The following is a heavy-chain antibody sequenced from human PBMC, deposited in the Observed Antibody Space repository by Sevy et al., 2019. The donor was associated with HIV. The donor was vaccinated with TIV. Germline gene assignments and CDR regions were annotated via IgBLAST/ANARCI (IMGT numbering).Heavy chain of an antibody. V-gene: IGHV3-15*01. CDR1: GFTFSNAW. Sequence: GGSLRLSCAASGFTFSNAWMSWVRQAPGKGLEWVGRIKSKTDGGTTDYAAPVKGRFTISTEKLKNQLYVQMNSLKAEDTAVCYCTTDTGISDYDFWSGRDDTFDNWGQGTMVTVSS. D-gene: IGHD3-3*01. J-gene: IGHJ3*02. CDR2: IKSKTDGGTT. CDR3: TTDTGISDYDFWSGRDDTFDN.